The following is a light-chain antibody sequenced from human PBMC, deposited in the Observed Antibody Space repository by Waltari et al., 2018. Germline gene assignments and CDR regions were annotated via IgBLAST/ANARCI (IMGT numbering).Light chain of an antibody. J-gene: IGLJ3*02. V-gene: IGLV2-8*01. CDR2: EVT. CDR3: SSYAGSNNLM. CDR1: SSDVGNYNY. Sequence: HSALTQPPSAFGSPGQSVTISCTGSSSDVGNYNYVSWYQQHPGKAPKLMIYEVTKRPSGVPDRFSGSKAGNTSSLTVSGLQAEDEADDYCSSYAGSNNLMFGGGTKVTVL.